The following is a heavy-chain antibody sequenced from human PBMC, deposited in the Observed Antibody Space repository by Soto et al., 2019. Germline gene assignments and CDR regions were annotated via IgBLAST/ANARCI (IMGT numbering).Heavy chain of an antibody. J-gene: IGHJ6*03. Sequence: GGSLRLSCAASGFTFSSFAMSWVRHAPGKGLEWVSEITGSTGTTYYADSVKGRFIISRDNSKNTVHLQMNSLRVEDTAVYYCAKDTSNSPYYMAVWGKGTTVTVSS. CDR2: ITGSTGTT. D-gene: IGHD2-2*01. CDR3: AKDTSNSPYYMAV. CDR1: GFTFSSFA. V-gene: IGHV3-23*01.